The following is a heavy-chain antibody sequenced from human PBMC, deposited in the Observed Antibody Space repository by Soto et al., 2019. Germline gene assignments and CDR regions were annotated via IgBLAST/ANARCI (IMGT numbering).Heavy chain of an antibody. CDR3: TRDRSSFMRGRIRGPYGGLDV. J-gene: IGHJ6*02. Sequence: QLVESGGGLVKPGGSLRVSCAASRIAFSSYSMHWVRQAPMKGLEWVASINSVASYVYYADSVEGRFTISRDNAKNSVYLQMNSLRAEDTAVYYCTRDRSSFMRGRIRGPYGGLDVWGQGTTVLVS. V-gene: IGHV3-21*01. D-gene: IGHD3-10*01. CDR1: RIAFSSYS. CDR2: INSVASYV.